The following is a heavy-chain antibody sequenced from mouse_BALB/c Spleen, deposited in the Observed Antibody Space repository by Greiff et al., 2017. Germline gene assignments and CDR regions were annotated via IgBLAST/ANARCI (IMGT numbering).Heavy chain of an antibody. CDR3: AREGAFMITTFDY. CDR1: GFNIKDTY. CDR2: IDPANGNT. J-gene: IGHJ2*01. Sequence: VQLKESGAELVKPGASVKLSCTASGFNIKDTYMHWVKQRPEQGLEWIGRIDPANGNTKYDPKFQGKATITADTSSNTAYLQLSSLTSEDTAVYYCAREGAFMITTFDYWGQGTTLTVSS. V-gene: IGHV14-3*02. D-gene: IGHD2-4*01.